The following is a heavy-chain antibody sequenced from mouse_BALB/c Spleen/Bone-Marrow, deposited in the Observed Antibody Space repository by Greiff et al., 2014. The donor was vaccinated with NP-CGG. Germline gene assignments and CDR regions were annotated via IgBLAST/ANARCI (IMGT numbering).Heavy chain of an antibody. CDR2: IDPANGNT. CDR3: ARGYYDYDLDF. CDR1: GFNIKDTY. Sequence: EVQLQESGAELVKPGASVKLSCTASGFNIKDTYMHWVKQRPEQGLEWIGRIDPANGNTKYDPKFQGKATISADTSSNTAYLQLSSLTSEDTAVYYCARGYYDYDLDFWGQGTTLTVSS. D-gene: IGHD2-4*01. V-gene: IGHV14-3*02. J-gene: IGHJ2*01.